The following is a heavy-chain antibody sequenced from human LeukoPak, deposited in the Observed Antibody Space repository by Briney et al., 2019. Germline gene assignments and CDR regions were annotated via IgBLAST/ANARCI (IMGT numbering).Heavy chain of an antibody. Sequence: GGSLRLSCAASGFTFDDYGMSWVRHAPGKGLVWVSGINSDGGTTTYADSVKGRFTISRDNAKNTLYLQMNNLRAEDTAIYYCATDSYVSGSYYRLFYWGQGTLVTVSS. CDR1: GFTFDDYG. D-gene: IGHD3-10*01. CDR2: INSDGGTT. V-gene: IGHV3-20*04. J-gene: IGHJ4*02. CDR3: ATDSYVSGSYYRLFY.